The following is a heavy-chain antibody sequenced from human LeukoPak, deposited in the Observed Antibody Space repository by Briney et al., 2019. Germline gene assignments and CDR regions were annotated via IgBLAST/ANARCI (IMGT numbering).Heavy chain of an antibody. J-gene: IGHJ4*02. V-gene: IGHV4-59*01. CDR1: GGSISSYY. CDR2: IYYSGST. CDR3: ARVDLYDSSGYHFDY. D-gene: IGHD3-22*01. Sequence: SETLSLTCTVSGGSISSYYWSWIRQPPGKGLEWIGYIYYSGSTNYDPSLKSRVTISVDTSKNQFSLKLSSVTAADTAVYYCARVDLYDSSGYHFDYWVQGTLVTVSS.